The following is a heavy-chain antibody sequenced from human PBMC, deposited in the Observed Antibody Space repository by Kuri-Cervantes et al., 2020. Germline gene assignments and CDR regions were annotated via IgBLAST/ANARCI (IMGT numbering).Heavy chain of an antibody. J-gene: IGHJ4*02. V-gene: IGHV3-73*01. CDR3: TTVVVVAAAPFDY. CDR1: GFTFSGSA. CDR2: IRSKANSYAT. D-gene: IGHD2-15*01. Sequence: GESLKISCAASGFTFSGSAMHWVRQASGKGLEWVGRIRSKANSYATAYAASVKGRFTISRDDSKNTAYLQMDSLKTEDTAVYYCTTVVVVAAAPFDYWGQGTLVTVSS.